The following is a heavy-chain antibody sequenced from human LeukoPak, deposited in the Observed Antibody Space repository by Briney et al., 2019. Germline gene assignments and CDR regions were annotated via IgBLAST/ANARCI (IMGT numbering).Heavy chain of an antibody. J-gene: IGHJ4*02. CDR3: AKGMSATSGYLELEY. D-gene: IGHD3-22*01. Sequence: GGSLRLSCAASGFTFSSYGMYWVRQAPGKGLEWVSAISGSGGNTYSADSVKGRCTVSRDNSKKTLFLQMNSLRAEDTAVYYCAKGMSATSGYLELEYWGQGTLVIVSS. CDR1: GFTFSSYG. CDR2: ISGSGGNT. V-gene: IGHV3-23*01.